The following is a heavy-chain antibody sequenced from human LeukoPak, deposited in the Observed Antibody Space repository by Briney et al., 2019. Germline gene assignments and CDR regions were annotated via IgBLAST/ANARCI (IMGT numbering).Heavy chain of an antibody. J-gene: IGHJ4*02. CDR1: GYSISSGYY. V-gene: IGHV4-38-2*01. D-gene: IGHD3-22*01. Sequence: SETLSLTCAVSGYSISSGYYWGWIRQPPGKGPESIESIYHSGSTYYNPPLKSRVTISVDTSKNQFSLKLSSVTAADTAVYYCASKDYYDSSGYYYAYWGQGTLVTVSS. CDR2: IYHSGST. CDR3: ASKDYYDSSGYYYAY.